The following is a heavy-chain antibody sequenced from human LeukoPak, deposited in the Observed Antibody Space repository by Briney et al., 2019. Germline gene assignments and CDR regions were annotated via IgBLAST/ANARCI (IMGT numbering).Heavy chain of an antibody. V-gene: IGHV3-11*04. CDR3: ARGYRSGSHPYYFDY. D-gene: IGHD1-26*01. J-gene: IGHJ4*02. Sequence: GGSLRLSCAASGFTFSDYYMSWIRQAPGEGLEWVSYISSSGSTIYYADSVKGRFTISRDNAKDSLYLQMNSLRAEDTAVYYCARGYRSGSHPYYFDYWGQGTLVTVSS. CDR1: GFTFSDYY. CDR2: ISSSGSTI.